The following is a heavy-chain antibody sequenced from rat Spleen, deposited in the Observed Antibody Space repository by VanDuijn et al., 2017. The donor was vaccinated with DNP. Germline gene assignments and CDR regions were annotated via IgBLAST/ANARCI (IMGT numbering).Heavy chain of an antibody. Sequence: EVQLQESGPGLVKPSQSLSLTCSVTGYSITSSYRWNWIRKFPGNKMEWIGHISYSGSTSSNPSLKSRISITRDTSKNQYFLQVTSLTTGDTATYFWATSAMSTYWHFDFWGPGILVTVSS. D-gene: IGHD1-2*01. J-gene: IGHJ1*01. CDR3: ATSAMSTYWHFDF. CDR2: ISYSGST. V-gene: IGHV3-1*01. CDR1: GYSITSSY.